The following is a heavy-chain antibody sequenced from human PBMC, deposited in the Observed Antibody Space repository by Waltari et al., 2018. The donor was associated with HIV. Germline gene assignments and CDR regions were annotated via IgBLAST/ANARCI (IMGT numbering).Heavy chain of an antibody. V-gene: IGHV1-69*01. CDR2: IIPIFGTA. CDR3: ARVGYDTGVNYCYYGMDV. D-gene: IGHD5-12*01. Sequence: QVQLVQSGAEVKKPGSSVKVSCKASGGTFSSYAISWVRQAPGQGLEWMGGIIPIFGTANYAQKFQGRVTITADESTSTAYMGLSSLRSEDTAVYYCARVGYDTGVNYCYYGMDVWGQGTTVTVSS. J-gene: IGHJ6*02. CDR1: GGTFSSYA.